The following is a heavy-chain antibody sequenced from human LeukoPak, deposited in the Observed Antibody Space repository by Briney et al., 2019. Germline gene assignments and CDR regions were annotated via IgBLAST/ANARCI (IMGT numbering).Heavy chain of an antibody. CDR3: ASLVLLWFGELSTNWFDP. Sequence: PSETLSLTCTVSGGSISSSSYYWGWIRQPPGKGLEWIGSIYYSGSPYYNPSLKSRVTISVDTSKNQFSLKLSSVTAADTAVYSCASLVLLWFGELSTNWFDPWGQGTLVTVSS. CDR1: GGSISSSSYY. J-gene: IGHJ5*02. D-gene: IGHD3-10*01. CDR2: IYYSGSP. V-gene: IGHV4-39*01.